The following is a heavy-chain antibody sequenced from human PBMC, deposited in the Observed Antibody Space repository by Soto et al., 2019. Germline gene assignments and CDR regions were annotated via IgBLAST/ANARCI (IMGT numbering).Heavy chain of an antibody. CDR1: GGSISSGGYY. CDR3: ASYQQSYAFDI. Sequence: QVQLQESGPGLVKPSQTLSLTCTVSGGSISSGGYYWSWIRQHPGKGLEWIGYIYYSGSTYYNPALKRRVTISVDTSKNHFSLKLSSVAAAGTAVFFCASYQQSYAFDIWGQGKMGTVSS. D-gene: IGHD2-2*01. J-gene: IGHJ3*02. CDR2: IYYSGST. V-gene: IGHV4-31*03.